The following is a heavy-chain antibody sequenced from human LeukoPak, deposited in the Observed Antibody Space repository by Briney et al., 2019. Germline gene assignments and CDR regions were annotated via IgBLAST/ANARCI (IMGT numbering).Heavy chain of an antibody. CDR3: ASSRSYQLLYGRNWFDP. CDR1: GYTFTSYD. Sequence: SVKVSCKASGYTFTSYDINWVRQAPGQGLEWMGRIIPILGIANYAQKFQGRVTITADKSTSTAYMELSSLRSEDTAVYYCASSRSYQLLYGRNWFDPWGQGTLVTVSS. J-gene: IGHJ5*02. CDR2: IIPILGIA. D-gene: IGHD2-2*02. V-gene: IGHV1-69*04.